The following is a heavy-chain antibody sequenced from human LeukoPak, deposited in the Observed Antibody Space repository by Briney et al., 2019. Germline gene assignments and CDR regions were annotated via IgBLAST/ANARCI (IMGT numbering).Heavy chain of an antibody. CDR1: GFTFSSYW. V-gene: IGHV3-7*01. Sequence: GGSLRLSCAASGFTFSSYWMSWVRQAPGKGLEWVANIKQDGSEKYYVDSVKGRFTISRDNAKNSLYLQMNSLRAEDTAVYYCARDQLTTVPKSGFDYWGQGTLVTVSS. J-gene: IGHJ4*02. CDR3: ARDQLTTVPKSGFDY. CDR2: IKQDGSEK. D-gene: IGHD4-17*01.